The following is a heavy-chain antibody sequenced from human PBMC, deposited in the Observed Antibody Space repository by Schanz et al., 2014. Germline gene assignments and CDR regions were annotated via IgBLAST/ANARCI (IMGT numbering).Heavy chain of an antibody. D-gene: IGHD5-12*01. CDR2: ISGSGDNT. Sequence: EVQLVESGGGLVQPGGSLRLSCAASGLTFSNHAMSWVRQAPGKGLEWVSAISGSGDNTFYADSVRGRFTISRDNSRNTLYLQMNSLRAEDTAVYYCARDEGRDGYNLAFDVWGQGTLVTVSS. CDR1: GLTFSNHA. J-gene: IGHJ3*01. CDR3: ARDEGRDGYNLAFDV. V-gene: IGHV3-23*04.